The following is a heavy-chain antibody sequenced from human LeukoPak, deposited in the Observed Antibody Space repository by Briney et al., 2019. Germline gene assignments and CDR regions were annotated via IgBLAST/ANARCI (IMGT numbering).Heavy chain of an antibody. V-gene: IGHV3-7*01. CDR1: GFTFSIHA. CDR3: TRRLDD. D-gene: IGHD3-16*01. Sequence: GGSLRLSCAASGFTFSIHAMNWVRQAPGKGLEWVANIKHDESEKNYLDSVKGRFTISRDNAQNSLYLQMNGLRVEDTAVYYCTRRLDDWGQGTLVTVSS. CDR2: IKHDESEK. J-gene: IGHJ4*02.